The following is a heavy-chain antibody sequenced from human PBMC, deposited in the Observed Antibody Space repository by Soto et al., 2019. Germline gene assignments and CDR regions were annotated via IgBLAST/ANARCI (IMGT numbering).Heavy chain of an antibody. D-gene: IGHD3-3*01. CDR1: GFTFSSYA. CDR3: ARVNDPTIFGAHFDY. Sequence: GGSLRLSCAASGFTFSSYAMHWVRQAPGKGLEWVAVISYDGSNKYYADSVKGRFTISRDNSKNTLYLQMNSLRAEDTAVYYCARVNDPTIFGAHFDYWGQGTLVTVSS. J-gene: IGHJ4*02. CDR2: ISYDGSNK. V-gene: IGHV3-30-3*01.